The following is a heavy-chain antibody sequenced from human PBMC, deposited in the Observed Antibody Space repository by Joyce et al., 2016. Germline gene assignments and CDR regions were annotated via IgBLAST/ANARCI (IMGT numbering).Heavy chain of an antibody. J-gene: IGHJ1*01. CDR3: VRLGGPRYFPH. D-gene: IGHD3-16*01. CDR1: GVSIKSTSYY. CDR2: VSYGGST. V-gene: IGHV4-39*01. Sequence: QLHLQESGPGLVKPSETLSLTFNVSGVSIKSTSYYWGWLRQPPGKVLDWIGIVSYGGSTTYSPYLKGRLSISVDTSKNLFALRLTSMTAADTAVYYCVRLGGPRYFPHWGQGTLVSVSS.